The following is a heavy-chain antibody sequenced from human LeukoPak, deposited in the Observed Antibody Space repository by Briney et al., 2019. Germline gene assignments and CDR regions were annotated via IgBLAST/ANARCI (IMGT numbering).Heavy chain of an antibody. CDR3: ARAAYSSPYYYYGMDV. CDR2: ISAYNGNT. J-gene: IGHJ6*02. Sequence: ASVKVSCKASGYTFTSYGISWVRQAPGQGLEWMGWISAYNGNTNYAQKLQGRVTMTTDTSTSTAYMELRSLRSEDTAVYYCARAAYSSPYYYYGMDVWGQGTTVTVSS. D-gene: IGHD6-13*01. CDR1: GYTFTSYG. V-gene: IGHV1-18*01.